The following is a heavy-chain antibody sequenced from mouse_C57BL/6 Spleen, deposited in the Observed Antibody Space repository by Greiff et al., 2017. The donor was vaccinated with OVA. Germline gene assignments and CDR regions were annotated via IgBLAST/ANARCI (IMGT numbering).Heavy chain of an antibody. D-gene: IGHD3-2*02. CDR2: IYPRDGST. CDR1: GYTFTSYD. Sequence: VQLVESGPELVKPGASVKLSCKASGYTFTSYDINWVKQRPGQGLEWIGWIYPRDGSTKYNEKFKGKATLTVDTSSSTAYMELHSLTSEDSAVYFCAREYYSSGYGTLYAMDYWGQGTSVTVSS. V-gene: IGHV1-85*01. CDR3: AREYYSSGYGTLYAMDY. J-gene: IGHJ4*01.